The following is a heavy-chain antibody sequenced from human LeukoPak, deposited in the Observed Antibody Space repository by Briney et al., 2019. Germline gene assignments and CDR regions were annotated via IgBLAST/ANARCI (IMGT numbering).Heavy chain of an antibody. CDR3: AIQLGGNVF. Sequence: GGSLILSCAASGFTFSSNLMHWVRQAPGKGLVWMSRISGDGRGTNYAASVKGRFTISRDNAKNTLYLQMDSLRAEDTAVYFCAIQLGGNVFWGQGTLVTVSS. V-gene: IGHV3-74*01. J-gene: IGHJ4*02. D-gene: IGHD3-16*01. CDR2: ISGDGRGT. CDR1: GFTFSSNL.